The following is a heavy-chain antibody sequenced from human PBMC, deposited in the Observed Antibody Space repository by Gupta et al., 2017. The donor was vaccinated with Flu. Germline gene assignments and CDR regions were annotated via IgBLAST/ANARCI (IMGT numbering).Heavy chain of an antibody. CDR3: TRRYNWNMGDY. CDR2: ISNLGTTI. CDR1: FTFSSYE. D-gene: IGHD1-1*01. V-gene: IGHV3-48*03. Sequence: FTFSSYEVDWVRQAPGKGLEWISYISNLGTTIDYADSVKGRFTISRDNAKNSLYLQMNSLRGEDTAVYYCTRRYNWNMGDYWGQGTLVTVSP. J-gene: IGHJ4*02.